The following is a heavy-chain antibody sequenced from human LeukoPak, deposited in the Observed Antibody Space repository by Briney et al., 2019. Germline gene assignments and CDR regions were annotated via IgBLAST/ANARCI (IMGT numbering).Heavy chain of an antibody. CDR1: GFTFSSYA. J-gene: IGHJ4*02. V-gene: IGHV3-23*01. D-gene: IGHD4-17*01. Sequence: PGGSLRLSCAASGFTFSSYAMSWVRQAPGKGLEWVSAISGSGGSTYYADSVKGRFTISRDNSKNTLYLQMNSLRAEDTAVYYCAREGTAYGDYPYYFDYWGQGTLVTVSS. CDR2: ISGSGGST. CDR3: AREGTAYGDYPYYFDY.